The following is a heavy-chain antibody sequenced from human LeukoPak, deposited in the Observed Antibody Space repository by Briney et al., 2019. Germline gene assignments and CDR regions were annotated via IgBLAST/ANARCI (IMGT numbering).Heavy chain of an antibody. D-gene: IGHD3-10*01. V-gene: IGHV3-23*01. CDR1: GFTFSSYA. Sequence: PGGSLRLSCAASGFTFSSYAMSWVRQAPGKGLEWVSAISGSGGSTYYADSVKGRFTISRDNSKNTLYLQMNSLRAEDTAVYYCAKVFDRFGELIRIDAFDIWGQGTMVTVSS. CDR3: AKVFDRFGELIRIDAFDI. J-gene: IGHJ3*02. CDR2: ISGSGGST.